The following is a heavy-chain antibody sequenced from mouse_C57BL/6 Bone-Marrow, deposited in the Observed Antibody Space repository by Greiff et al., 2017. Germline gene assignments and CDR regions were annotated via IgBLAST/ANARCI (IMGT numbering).Heavy chain of an antibody. CDR2: IDPANGDT. D-gene: IGHD1-1*01. Sequence: VQLQQSGAELVRPGASVKLSCTASGFNIKDDYMHWVKQRPEQGLEWIGWIDPANGDTEYASKFQGKATITADTSSNTAYLQLSSLTSEDTAVYYCTTHYYGSSYAMDYWGQGTSVTVSS. J-gene: IGHJ4*01. V-gene: IGHV14-4*01. CDR3: TTHYYGSSYAMDY. CDR1: GFNIKDDY.